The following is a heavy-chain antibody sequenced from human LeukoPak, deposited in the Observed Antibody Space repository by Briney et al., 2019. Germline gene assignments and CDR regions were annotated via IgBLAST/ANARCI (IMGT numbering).Heavy chain of an antibody. CDR3: ARERLEDGSGPAVIYGMDV. CDR2: INHSGST. CDR1: GGSFSGYY. J-gene: IGHJ6*02. D-gene: IGHD3-10*01. Sequence: SETLSLTCAVYGGSFSGYYWSWIRQPPGKGLEWTGEINHSGSTNYNPSLKSRVTISVDTSKNQFSLKLSSVTAADTAVYYCARERLEDGSGPAVIYGMDVWGQGTTVTVSS. V-gene: IGHV4-34*01.